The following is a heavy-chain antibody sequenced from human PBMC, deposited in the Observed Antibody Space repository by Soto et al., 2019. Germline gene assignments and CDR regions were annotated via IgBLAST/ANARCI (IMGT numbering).Heavy chain of an antibody. D-gene: IGHD1-1*01. J-gene: IGHJ6*02. CDR1: GASISTTSYY. V-gene: IGHV4-39*01. CDR3: SSRRDVGSHLGDFYYGMDV. CDR2: VSYSGST. Sequence: QLQLQESGPGLVKPSETLALTCGVSGASISTTSYYWGWIRQPPGNGLEWIGSVSYSGSTYYNASLKSRVTMSVDTSKTQFSLNLSSVTAADTAVYFCSSRRDVGSHLGDFYYGMDVWGQGTTVTVSS.